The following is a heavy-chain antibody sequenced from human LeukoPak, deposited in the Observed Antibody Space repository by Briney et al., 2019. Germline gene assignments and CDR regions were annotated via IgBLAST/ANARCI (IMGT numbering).Heavy chain of an antibody. CDR1: GGTFSSYA. CDR2: VILIFGTA. CDR3: ASGGDSSGYYYYYYYMDV. Sequence: GSSVKVSCKASGGTFSSYAISWVRQAPGQGIEWMGRVILIFGTANYAQKFQGRVTITTDESTSTAYMELSSMRSVDTAVYYCASGGDSSGYYYYYYYMDVWGKGTTVTVSS. V-gene: IGHV1-69*05. D-gene: IGHD3-22*01. J-gene: IGHJ6*03.